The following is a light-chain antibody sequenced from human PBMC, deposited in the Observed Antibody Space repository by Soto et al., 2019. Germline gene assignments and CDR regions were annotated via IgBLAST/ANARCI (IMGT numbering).Light chain of an antibody. CDR3: GALDDILNGPV. CDR2: TND. J-gene: IGLJ2*01. V-gene: IGLV1-44*01. CDR1: SSNIGGST. Sequence: QSVLTQPPSASGTPGQRVTIFCSGSSSNIGGSTVNWYQQLPGTAPKLLIHTNDLRPSGVPDRFSGSKSGTSASLAISGLQSEDAADYYCGALDDILNGPVFGGGTKLTVL.